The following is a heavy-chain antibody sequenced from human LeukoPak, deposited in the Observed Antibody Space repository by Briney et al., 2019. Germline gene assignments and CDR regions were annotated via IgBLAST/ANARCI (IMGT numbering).Heavy chain of an antibody. J-gene: IGHJ4*02. CDR2: MNPNSGNT. CDR1: GYTFTSYD. Sequence: EASVTVSCKASGYTFTSYDIKWVRQAPGQGLEWMGWMNPNSGNTGYAQKFQGRVTITRNTSISTAYMELSSLRSEDTAVYYCARGPPSSSWPYWGQGTLVTVSS. CDR3: ARGPPSSSWPY. D-gene: IGHD6-13*01. V-gene: IGHV1-8*03.